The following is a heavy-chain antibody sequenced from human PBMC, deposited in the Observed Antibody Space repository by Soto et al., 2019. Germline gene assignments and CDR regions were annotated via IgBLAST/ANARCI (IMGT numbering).Heavy chain of an antibody. D-gene: IGHD6-19*01. Sequence: EVQLVESGGGLVQPRGSLRLSCAASGFTFSSSWMHWVHQAPGKGLVWVSRIYSDGSRTNYADSVQGRFTISRDNAKNTLYLQMNSLRAEDTALYYCARGPTGWYGYDYWGQGTLVTVSS. CDR1: GFTFSSSW. J-gene: IGHJ4*02. V-gene: IGHV3-74*01. CDR2: IYSDGSRT. CDR3: ARGPTGWYGYDY.